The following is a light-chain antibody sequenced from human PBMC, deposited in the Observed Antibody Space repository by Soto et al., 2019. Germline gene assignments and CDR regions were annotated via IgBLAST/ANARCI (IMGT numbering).Light chain of an antibody. CDR3: QQYGSSPRT. V-gene: IGKV3-20*01. Sequence: EIVLTQSPGTLSLSPGERATLSCRASQSVSSSSLAWYQQKPGQAPRLLLYGASSRATGIPDRFSGSGSGTDFTLSISRLEPEDGAGCYCQQYGSSPRTFGQGTQREIK. CDR2: GAS. CDR1: QSVSSSS. J-gene: IGKJ2*01.